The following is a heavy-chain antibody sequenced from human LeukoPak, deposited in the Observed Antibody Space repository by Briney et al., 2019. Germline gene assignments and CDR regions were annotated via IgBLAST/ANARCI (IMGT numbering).Heavy chain of an antibody. CDR2: ISAYNGNT. CDR3: ARDRGPQPERRFLEWFSYYYYGMDV. J-gene: IGHJ6*02. Sequence: GASVKVSCKASGYTFTSYGISWVRQAPGQGLEWMGWISAYNGNTNYAQKLQGRVTMTTDTSTSTAYMELRSLRSDDTAVYYCARDRGPQPERRFLEWFSYYYYGMDVWGQGTTVTVSS. CDR1: GYTFTSYG. V-gene: IGHV1-18*01. D-gene: IGHD3-3*01.